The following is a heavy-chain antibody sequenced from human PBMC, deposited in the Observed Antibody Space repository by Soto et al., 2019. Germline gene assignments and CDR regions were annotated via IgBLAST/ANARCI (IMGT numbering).Heavy chain of an antibody. CDR3: ARDRPPLVYCSGGSCRSYYYYGMDV. CDR2: IYYSGST. D-gene: IGHD2-15*01. V-gene: IGHV4-59*01. J-gene: IGHJ6*02. Sequence: PSETLSLTCTVSGGSISSYYWSWIRQPPGKGLEWIGYIYYSGSTNYNPSLKSRVTISVDTPKNQFSLKLSSVTAADTAVYYCARDRPPLVYCSGGSCRSYYYYGMDVWGQGTTVTVSS. CDR1: GGSISSYY.